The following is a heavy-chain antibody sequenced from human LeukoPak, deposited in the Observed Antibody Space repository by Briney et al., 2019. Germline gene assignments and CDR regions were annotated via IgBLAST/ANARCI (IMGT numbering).Heavy chain of an antibody. V-gene: IGHV3-23*01. CDR2: ISDGGGST. J-gene: IGHJ4*02. CDR3: AKDARRTSGWYFFDY. Sequence: GGSLRLSCAASGFAFSSQAMGWVRQAPGRGLEWVSAISDGGGSTYYADSVKGRFTISRDDSKNTLFLQMNSLRAEDTAVYYCAKDARRTSGWYFFDYWGQGTLVTVSS. D-gene: IGHD6-19*01. CDR1: GFAFSSQA.